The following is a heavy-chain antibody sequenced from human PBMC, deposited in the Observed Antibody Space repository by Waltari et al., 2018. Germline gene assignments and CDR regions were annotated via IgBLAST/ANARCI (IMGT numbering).Heavy chain of an antibody. CDR1: GGSFSGYY. J-gene: IGHJ3*02. CDR2: INHSGST. Sequence: QVQLQQWGAGLLKPSETLSLTCAVYGGSFSGYYWSWIRQPPGKGLEWIGEINHSGSTNDNPSLKSRVTISVDTSKNQFALKLSSVTAADTAVYYCARGTRRGTMIVVVTRAFDIWGQGTMVTVSS. D-gene: IGHD3-22*01. V-gene: IGHV4-34*01. CDR3: ARGTRRGTMIVVVTRAFDI.